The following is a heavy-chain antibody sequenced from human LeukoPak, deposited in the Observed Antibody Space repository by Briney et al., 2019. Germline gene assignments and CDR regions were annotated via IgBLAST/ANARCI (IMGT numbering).Heavy chain of an antibody. D-gene: IGHD3-9*01. CDR1: GGSISSGSYY. CDR3: ATLLRYFDWLPPLDY. CDR2: IYTSGST. J-gene: IGHJ4*02. V-gene: IGHV4-61*02. Sequence: SETLSLTCTVSGGSISSGSYYWNWIRQPAGKGLEWIGRIYTSGSTNYNPSLKSRVTISVDTSKNQFSLKLSSVTAADTAVYYCATLLRYFDWLPPLDYWGQGTLVTVSS.